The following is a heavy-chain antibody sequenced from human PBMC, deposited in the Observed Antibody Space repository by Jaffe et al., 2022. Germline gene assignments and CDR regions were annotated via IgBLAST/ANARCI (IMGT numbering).Heavy chain of an antibody. D-gene: IGHD4-4*01. V-gene: IGHV1-69*01. J-gene: IGHJ6*03. CDR3: ARGLRDDYSNPRQGYYYYYMDV. CDR2: IIPIFGTA. Sequence: QVQLVQSGAEVKKPGSSVKVSCKASGGTFSSYAISWVRQAPGQGLEWMGGIIPIFGTANYAQKFQGRVTITADESTSTAYMELSSLRSEDTAVYYCARGLRDDYSNPRQGYYYYYMDVWGKGTTVTVSS. CDR1: GGTFSSYA.